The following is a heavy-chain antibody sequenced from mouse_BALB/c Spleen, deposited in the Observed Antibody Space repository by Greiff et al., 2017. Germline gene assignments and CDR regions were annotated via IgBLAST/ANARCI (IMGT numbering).Heavy chain of an antibody. CDR2: IDPANGNT. V-gene: IGHV14-3*02. CDR1: GFNIKDTY. J-gene: IGHJ1*01. CDR3: ARGDWYFDV. Sequence: EVQLQQSGAELVKPGASVKLSCTASGFNIKDTYMHWVKQRPEQGLEWIGRIDPANGNTKYDPKFQGKATITADTSSNTAYLQLSSLTSADTAVYYCARGDWYFDVWGAGTTVTVSS.